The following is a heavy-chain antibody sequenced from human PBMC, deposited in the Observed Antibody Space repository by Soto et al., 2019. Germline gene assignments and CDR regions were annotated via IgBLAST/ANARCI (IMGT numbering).Heavy chain of an antibody. CDR3: AREGRVVTANTAGHYFDY. J-gene: IGHJ4*02. D-gene: IGHD2-21*02. V-gene: IGHV1-69*12. Sequence: QVQLVQSGAEVKKPGSSVKVSCKASGGTFSSYAISWVRQAPGQGLEWMGGIIPIFGTANYAQKFQGRVTITADDSTSTAYMWLSSLRSEDTAVYYCAREGRVVTANTAGHYFDYWGQGPLVTVSS. CDR2: IIPIFGTA. CDR1: GGTFSSYA.